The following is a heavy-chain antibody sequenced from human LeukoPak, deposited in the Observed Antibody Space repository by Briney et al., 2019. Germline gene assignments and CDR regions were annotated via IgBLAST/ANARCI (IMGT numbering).Heavy chain of an antibody. J-gene: IGHJ6*02. CDR3: ARHGMTTKDYYKYGLDV. CDR2: IHPGDSDT. CDR1: GYSFSTYY. Sequence: GESLKISCKASGYSFSTYYIAWVRQMPGKGLEWMGIIHPGDSDTRYSPSFQGQVTISADKSIRTAFLQWSSLKASDTAMYYCARHGMTTKDYYKYGLDVWGQGTTVTVSS. D-gene: IGHD4-17*01. V-gene: IGHV5-51*01.